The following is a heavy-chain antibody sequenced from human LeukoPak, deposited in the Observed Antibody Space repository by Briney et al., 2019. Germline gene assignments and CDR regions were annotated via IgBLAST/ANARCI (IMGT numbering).Heavy chain of an antibody. CDR1: GFTFDDYG. Sequence: GGSLRLSCAASGFTFDDYGMSWVRQAPGKGLEWVSDINWDGGSTGYADSVKGRFTTSRDNAKNSLFLQMNSLRAEDTAFYYCARRESTYQNYYYFYYMDVWGKGTTVTVSS. V-gene: IGHV3-20*04. CDR2: INWDGGST. CDR3: ARRESTYQNYYYFYYMDV. J-gene: IGHJ6*03.